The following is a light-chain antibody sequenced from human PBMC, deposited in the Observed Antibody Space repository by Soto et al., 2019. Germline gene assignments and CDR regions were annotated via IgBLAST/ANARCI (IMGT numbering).Light chain of an antibody. CDR2: GAS. CDR3: EQYGSSPPT. V-gene: IGKV3-15*01. J-gene: IGKJ1*01. Sequence: EIVMTQSPATLSVSPGERATLSCRASQSVSSNLAWYQQKPGQAPRLLIYGASTRATGIPARFSGSGSGTDFTLIISRLEPEDFAVYYCEQYGSSPPTFGQGTKVDIK. CDR1: QSVSSN.